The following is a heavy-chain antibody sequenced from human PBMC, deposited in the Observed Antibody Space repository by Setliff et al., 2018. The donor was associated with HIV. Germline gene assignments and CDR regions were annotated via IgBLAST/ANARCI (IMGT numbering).Heavy chain of an antibody. Sequence: SETLSLTCAVYGGSFNGYYWSWIRHPPGKGLEWMGEINHSGSTNYNPSLKSRVTMSVDKSKNQFSLRLSSVTAADTAVYYCARARRAGSGPKYFQHWGQGTLVTVSS. CDR3: ARARRAGSGPKYFQH. CDR1: GGSFNGYY. CDR2: INHSGST. J-gene: IGHJ1*01. V-gene: IGHV4-34*01. D-gene: IGHD2-15*01.